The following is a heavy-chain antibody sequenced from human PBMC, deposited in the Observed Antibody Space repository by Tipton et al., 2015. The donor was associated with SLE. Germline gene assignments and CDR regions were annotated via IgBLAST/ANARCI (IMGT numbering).Heavy chain of an antibody. CDR1: GGSLNNHF. CDR3: AREGGYAGSGSYGTV. Sequence: TLSLTCTVSGGSLNNHFCSWIRQSAGKGLEWIGRVSPSGGTNYNPSLKSRVTMSVDTSRNQFSLNLSSLTAADTAVYFCAREGGYAGSGSYGTVWGQGTTVTVSS. CDR2: VSPSGGT. D-gene: IGHD3-10*01. J-gene: IGHJ6*02. V-gene: IGHV4-4*07.